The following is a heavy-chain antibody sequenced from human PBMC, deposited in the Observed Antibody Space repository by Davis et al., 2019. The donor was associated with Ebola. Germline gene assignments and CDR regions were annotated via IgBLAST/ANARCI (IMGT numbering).Heavy chain of an antibody. Sequence: SETLSLTCTVSGDSISTYYWSWIRQPPGEGLEWIGYIYYSGSTNYNPSLKSRVTISVDRSKNQFSLKLSSVTAADTAVYYCARGGDYGGNSAWFDPWGQGTLVTVSS. V-gene: IGHV4-59*12. CDR1: GDSISTYY. D-gene: IGHD4-23*01. J-gene: IGHJ5*02. CDR3: ARGGDYGGNSAWFDP. CDR2: IYYSGST.